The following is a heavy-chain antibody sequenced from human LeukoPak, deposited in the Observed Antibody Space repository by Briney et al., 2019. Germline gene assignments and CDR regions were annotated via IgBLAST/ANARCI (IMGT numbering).Heavy chain of an antibody. V-gene: IGHV4-34*01. CDR2: INHSGST. CDR3: ARGALLEWLLPFDY. J-gene: IGHJ4*02. CDR1: GGSISSYY. D-gene: IGHD3-3*01. Sequence: SETLSLTCPVSGGSISSYYWSWIRQPPGKGLEWIGEINHSGSTNYNPSLKSRVTISVDTSKNQFSLKLSSVTAADTAVYYCARGALLEWLLPFDYWGQGTLVTVSS.